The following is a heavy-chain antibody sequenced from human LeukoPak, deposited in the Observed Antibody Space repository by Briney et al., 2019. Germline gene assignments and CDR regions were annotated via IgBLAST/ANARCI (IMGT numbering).Heavy chain of an antibody. V-gene: IGHV1-69*13. J-gene: IGHJ3*02. CDR3: ARERGDKGYYDSSGYYQHDAFDI. CDR2: IIPIFGTA. D-gene: IGHD3-22*01. Sequence: GASVNVSCKASGGTFSSYAISWVRQAPGQGLEWMGGIIPIFGTANYAQKFQGRVTITADESTSTAYMELSSLRSEDTAVYYCARERGDKGYYDSSGYYQHDAFDIWGQGTMVTVSS. CDR1: GGTFSSYA.